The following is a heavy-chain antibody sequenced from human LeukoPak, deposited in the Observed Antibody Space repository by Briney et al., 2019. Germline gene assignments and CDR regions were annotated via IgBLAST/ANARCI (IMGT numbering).Heavy chain of an antibody. CDR2: ISAYNGNT. CDR1: GYTFTIYG. CDR3: ARDRWYPSGFDP. D-gene: IGHD4-23*01. J-gene: IGHJ5*02. Sequence: GASVTVSCKASGYTFTIYGISWVRQAPGQGREWMGWISAYNGNTNYAQKLQGRVTMTTDTSTSTAYMELRSLRSDDTAVYYCARDRWYPSGFDPWGQGTLVTVSS. V-gene: IGHV1-18*01.